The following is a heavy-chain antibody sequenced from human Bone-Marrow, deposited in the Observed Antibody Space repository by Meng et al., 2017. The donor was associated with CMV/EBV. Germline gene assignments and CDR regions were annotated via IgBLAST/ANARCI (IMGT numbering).Heavy chain of an antibody. CDR2: INHSGST. CDR3: ARLKGSYYFDY. J-gene: IGHJ4*02. CDR1: GGSFSGYY. V-gene: IGHV4-34*01. Sequence: SETLSLTCAVYGGSFSGYYWSWIRQPPGKGLEWIGEINHSGSTNYNPSLKSRVTISVDTSKNQFSLKLSSVTAADTAVYYCARLKGSYYFDYWVQGTLVTVSS.